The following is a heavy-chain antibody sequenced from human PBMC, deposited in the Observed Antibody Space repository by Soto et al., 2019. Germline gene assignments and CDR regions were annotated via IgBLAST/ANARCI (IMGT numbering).Heavy chain of an antibody. CDR1: GFTFSGYN. Sequence: QVQLVESGGGLVKPGGSLRLSCAASGFTFSGYNMSWIRQAPGKGLEWVSYSSSSGSTIHYADSVKGRFTISRDNAKNSLYLQMNSLRAEDTAVYYCARWDYGSGSYYGGGDYYYGMDVWGQGTTVTVSS. CDR2: SSSSGSTI. V-gene: IGHV3-11*01. D-gene: IGHD3-10*01. CDR3: ARWDYGSGSYYGGGDYYYGMDV. J-gene: IGHJ6*02.